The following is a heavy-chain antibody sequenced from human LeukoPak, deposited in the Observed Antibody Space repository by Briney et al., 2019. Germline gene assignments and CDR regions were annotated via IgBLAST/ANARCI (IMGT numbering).Heavy chain of an antibody. CDR2: IYYSGST. CDR1: GGSISSYY. Sequence: SETLSLTCTVSGGSISSYYWSWIRQPPGQGLEWIGYIYYSGSTNYNPSLKSRVTISVDTSKNQFSLKLSSVTAADTAVYYCAKGAFYCSSTSCYGNRLYYFDYWGQGTLVTVSS. V-gene: IGHV4-59*01. D-gene: IGHD2-2*01. CDR3: AKGAFYCSSTSCYGNRLYYFDY. J-gene: IGHJ4*02.